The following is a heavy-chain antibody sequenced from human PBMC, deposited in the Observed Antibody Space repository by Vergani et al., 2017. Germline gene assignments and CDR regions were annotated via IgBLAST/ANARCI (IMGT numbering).Heavy chain of an antibody. Sequence: QLQESDSRLVNPSQTLSLTCTLSGDAISRDTYSWNWVRQPPGKGLEWIGSIHYSENTNYNPSLKTRVTISVDTSKNQFSLTLTSVTAADTAVYYCASDTHSGQRADRWGQGILVTVTS. CDR1: GDAISRDTYS. V-gene: IGHV4-61*01. CDR2: IHYSENT. D-gene: IGHD6-19*01. J-gene: IGHJ5*02. CDR3: ASDTHSGQRADR.